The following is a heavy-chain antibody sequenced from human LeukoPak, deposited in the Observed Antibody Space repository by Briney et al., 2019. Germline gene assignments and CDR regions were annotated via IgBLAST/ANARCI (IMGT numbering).Heavy chain of an antibody. CDR1: GFSFSSYE. D-gene: IGHD3-22*01. CDR2: ISSSGSTI. CDR3: ASADSSGSYMADY. V-gene: IGHV3-48*03. J-gene: IGHJ4*02. Sequence: GGSLRLSCAASGFSFSSYEMNWVRQAPGKGLEWVSYISSSGSTIYYADSVKGRFTISRDNAKNSLYLQMNSLRAEDTAAYYCASADSSGSYMADYWGQGTLVTVSS.